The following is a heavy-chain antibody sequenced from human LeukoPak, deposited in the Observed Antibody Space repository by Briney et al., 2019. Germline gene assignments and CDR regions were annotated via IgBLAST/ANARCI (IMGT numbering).Heavy chain of an antibody. V-gene: IGHV4-39*01. CDR2: IYYSGST. D-gene: IGHD5-18*01. Sequence: SQTLSLTCTVSGGSISSSSYYWGWIRQPPGKGLEWIGSIYYSGSTYYNPSLKSRVTISVDTSKNQFSLKLSSVTAADTAVYYCARHTDTAKYYFDYWGQGTLVTVSS. CDR3: ARHTDTAKYYFDY. CDR1: GGSISSSSYY. J-gene: IGHJ4*02.